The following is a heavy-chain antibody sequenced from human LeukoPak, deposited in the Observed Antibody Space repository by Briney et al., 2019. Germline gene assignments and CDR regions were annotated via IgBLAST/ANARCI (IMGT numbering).Heavy chain of an antibody. V-gene: IGHV3-48*03. D-gene: IGHD4-17*01. CDR3: ARDGDSRYYFDY. CDR2: ISSSGSTI. J-gene: IGHJ4*02. Sequence: GGALRLSCAASGFTFSSYEMNWVRQAPGKGLEWVSYISSSGSTIYYADSVKGRFTISRDNAKNSLYLQMNSLRAEDTAVYYCARDGDSRYYFDYWGQGTLVTVSS. CDR1: GFTFSSYE.